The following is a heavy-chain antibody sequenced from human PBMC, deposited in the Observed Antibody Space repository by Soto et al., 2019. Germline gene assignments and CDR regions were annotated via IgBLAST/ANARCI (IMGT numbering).Heavy chain of an antibody. CDR3: ARGWGRGSSPLDY. CDR1: GFTFSSYG. V-gene: IGHV3-33*01. CDR2: IWYDGSNK. J-gene: IGHJ4*02. D-gene: IGHD7-27*01. Sequence: QVQLVESGGGVVQPGRSLRLSCAASGFTFSSYGMHWVRQAPGKGLEWVAVIWYDGSNKYYADSVKGRFTISRDNSKNTLYLQMHSLRAEDTAVYYCARGWGRGSSPLDYWGQGTLVTVSS.